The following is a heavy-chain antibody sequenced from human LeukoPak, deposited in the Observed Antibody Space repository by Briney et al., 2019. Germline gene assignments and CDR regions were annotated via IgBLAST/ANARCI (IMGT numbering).Heavy chain of an antibody. D-gene: IGHD2-2*01. CDR1: GYTLTELS. CDR3: ATLGKEGSIVVVPAAYYYYMDV. V-gene: IGHV1-24*01. J-gene: IGHJ6*03. CDR2: FDPEDGET. Sequence: ASVKVSCKVSGYTLTELSMHWVRQAPGKGLEWMGGFDPEDGETIYAQKFQGRVTMTEDTSTDTAYMELSSLRSEDTAVYYCATLGKEGSIVVVPAAYYYYMDVWGKGTTVTVSS.